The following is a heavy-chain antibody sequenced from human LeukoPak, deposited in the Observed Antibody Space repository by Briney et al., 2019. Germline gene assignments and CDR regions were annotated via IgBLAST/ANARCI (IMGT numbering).Heavy chain of an antibody. CDR2: ISSSGSTI. J-gene: IGHJ4*02. CDR1: GFTFSSYE. CDR3: ARVRGFSFKFSDY. Sequence: QPGGSLRLSCAASGFTFSSYEMNWVRQAPGKGLEWVSYISSSGSTIYYADSVKGRFTISRDNAKNSLYLHMNSLRAEDTGVYYCARVRGFSFKFSDYWGRGTLVTVSS. V-gene: IGHV3-48*03. D-gene: IGHD5-18*01.